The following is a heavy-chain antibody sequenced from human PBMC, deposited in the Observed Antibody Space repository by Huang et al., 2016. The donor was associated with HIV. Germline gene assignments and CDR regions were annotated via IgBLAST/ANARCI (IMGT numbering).Heavy chain of an antibody. V-gene: IGHV3-30-3*01. J-gene: IGHJ4*02. CDR2: RAKDGGKT. D-gene: IGHD6-25*01. Sequence: QVQLVESGGGVVQPERSLRLSCAASGFTFRNHAMTWVRQAPGKALDWVAVRAKDGGKTDYTDSVKARFTISRDNSNNILYLEMKSLKADDTAVYYRARDLQGRRPLNYFDHWGQGALVIVS. CDR3: ARDLQGRRPLNYFDH. CDR1: GFTFRNHA.